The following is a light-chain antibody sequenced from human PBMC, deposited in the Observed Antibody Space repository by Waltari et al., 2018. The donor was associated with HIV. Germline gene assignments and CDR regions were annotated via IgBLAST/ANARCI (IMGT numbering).Light chain of an antibody. CDR1: QSVSSSY. CDR2: GIS. Sequence: EIVLTQSPGTLSLSPGERAILSCRASQSVSSSYLAWYQQRPGQAPRLLIYGISSRATGIPDRFSGSGSVTDFALTISRLEPEDVAVYYCQQYGSSPETFGQGTKVEIK. CDR3: QQYGSSPET. J-gene: IGKJ1*01. V-gene: IGKV3-20*01.